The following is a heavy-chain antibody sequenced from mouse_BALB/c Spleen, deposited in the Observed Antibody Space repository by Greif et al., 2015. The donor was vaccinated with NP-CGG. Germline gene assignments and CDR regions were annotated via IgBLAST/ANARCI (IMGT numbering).Heavy chain of an antibody. V-gene: IGHV1-7*01. D-gene: IGHD4-1*01. Sequence: QVQLQQSGAELAKPGASVKMSCKASGYTFTSYWMHWVKQRPGQGLEWIGYINPSTGYTEYNQKFKDKATLTADKSSSTAYMQLSSLTSEDSAVYYCARKLGLRAMDYWGQGTSVTVSS. CDR3: ARKLGLRAMDY. J-gene: IGHJ4*01. CDR1: GYTFTSYW. CDR2: INPSTGYT.